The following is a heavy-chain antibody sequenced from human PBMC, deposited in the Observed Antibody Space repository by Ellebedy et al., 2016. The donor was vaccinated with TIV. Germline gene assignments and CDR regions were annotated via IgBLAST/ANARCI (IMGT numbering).Heavy chain of an antibody. Sequence: MPSETLSLTCGVSRDSINNENFWSVVRQTSGRGLEWIGEVYNTGQTNYNQSRRSRVNITVDKSKGKFSLTLRSITAADTAVYFCAIDWTRGGGYIPHWFDPWGQGTLVTVSS. CDR2: VYNTGQT. CDR3: AIDWTRGGGYIPHWFDP. CDR1: RDSINNENF. V-gene: IGHV4-4*02. D-gene: IGHD5-24*01. J-gene: IGHJ5*02.